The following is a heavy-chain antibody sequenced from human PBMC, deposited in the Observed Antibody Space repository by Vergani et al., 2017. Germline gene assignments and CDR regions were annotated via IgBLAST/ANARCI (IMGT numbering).Heavy chain of an antibody. Sequence: QLQLHQSGPGLVKPSETLSLTCSVSGGSISSGDYYWSWIRQSPGKGLEWLGRVFYTGSTYYNPSLKGRAIMSVGTSENQFSMMLSSMTAADTAVYYCARLEDNTWARGWFDPWGQGTLVTVSS. CDR1: GGSISSGDYY. D-gene: IGHD2-15*01. CDR3: ARLEDNTWARGWFDP. J-gene: IGHJ5*02. CDR2: VFYTGST. V-gene: IGHV4-39*01.